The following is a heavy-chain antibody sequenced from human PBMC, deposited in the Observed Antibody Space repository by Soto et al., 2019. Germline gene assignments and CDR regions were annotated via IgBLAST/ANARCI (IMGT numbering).Heavy chain of an antibody. V-gene: IGHV3-23*01. CDR3: ARVLYGDYGPFDY. D-gene: IGHD4-17*01. CDR1: GFTFSSYA. J-gene: IGHJ4*02. CDR2: ISGSGGST. Sequence: PGGSLRLSCAASGFTFSSYAMSWVRRAPGEGLEWVSAISGSGGSTYYADSVKGRFTISRDNSKNTLYLQMNSLRAEDTAVYYCARVLYGDYGPFDYWGQGTLVTVSS.